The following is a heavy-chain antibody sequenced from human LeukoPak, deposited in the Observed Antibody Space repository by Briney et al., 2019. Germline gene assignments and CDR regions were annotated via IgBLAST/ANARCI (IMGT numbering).Heavy chain of an antibody. Sequence: ASVKVSCKASGYTFTSYGISWVRQAPGQGLEWMGWISAYNGNTNYAQKLQGRVTMTTGTSTSTAYMELRSLRSDDTAVYYCARDGQLVLYYYYGMDVWGQGTTVTVSS. V-gene: IGHV1-18*01. CDR3: ARDGQLVLYYYYGMDV. CDR2: ISAYNGNT. J-gene: IGHJ6*02. CDR1: GYTFTSYG. D-gene: IGHD6-13*01.